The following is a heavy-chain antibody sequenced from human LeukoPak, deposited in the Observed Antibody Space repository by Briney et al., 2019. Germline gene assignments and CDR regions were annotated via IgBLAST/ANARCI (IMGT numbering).Heavy chain of an antibody. CDR2: IIPIFGIA. V-gene: IGHV1-69*04. J-gene: IGHJ4*02. CDR1: GGTFSSYA. CDR3: ARGGEYCRSTSCSHYYFDY. D-gene: IGHD2-2*01. Sequence: SVKVSCKASGGTFSSYAISWVRQAPGQGLEWMGRIIPIFGIANYAQKFQGRVTITADKSTSTAYMELSSLRSEDTAVYYCARGGEYCRSTSCSHYYFDYWGQGTLVTVSS.